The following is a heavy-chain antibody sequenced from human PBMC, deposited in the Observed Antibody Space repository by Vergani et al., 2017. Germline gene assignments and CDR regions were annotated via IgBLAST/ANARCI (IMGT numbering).Heavy chain of an antibody. CDR1: GGSFSGYY. J-gene: IGHJ5*02. CDR3: ARGRSGSYFLGVWFDP. Sequence: QVQLQQWGAGLLKPSETLSLTCAVYGGSFSGYYWSWIRQPPGKGLEWIGETNHSGSTNYNPSLKSRVTISVDTSKNQLSLKLSSVTAADTAVYYCARGRSGSYFLGVWFDPWGQGTLVTVSS. V-gene: IGHV4-34*01. CDR2: TNHSGST. D-gene: IGHD1-26*01.